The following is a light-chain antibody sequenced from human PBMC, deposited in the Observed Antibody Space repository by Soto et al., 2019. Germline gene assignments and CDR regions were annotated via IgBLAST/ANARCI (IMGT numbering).Light chain of an antibody. Sequence: VVTQETSLTVSPGGTVTLTCASSTGVVTSGHYPNWFQQKPEQAPRSLIYDTNNKHSWTPARFSGSLLGGKAALTLSGAQPEDEADYYCLLYYGGTQGLFGGGTKLTVL. CDR2: DTN. J-gene: IGLJ2*01. CDR3: LLYYGGTQGL. CDR1: TGVVTSGHY. V-gene: IGLV7-43*01.